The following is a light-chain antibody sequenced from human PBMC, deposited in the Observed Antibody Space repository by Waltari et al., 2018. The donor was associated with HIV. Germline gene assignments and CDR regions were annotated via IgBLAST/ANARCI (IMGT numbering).Light chain of an antibody. CDR3: QQYVNSPVT. J-gene: IGKJ4*01. V-gene: IGKV3-20*01. Sequence: EIVLTQSPGTLSLSPGARATLSCRASQSLTSSYLAWYQQKPGQAPRLLIFAASSRATGIPDRFSGSGSGTDFTLTIARLEAEDFAVYYCQQYVNSPVTFGGGTKVEIK. CDR1: QSLTSSY. CDR2: AAS.